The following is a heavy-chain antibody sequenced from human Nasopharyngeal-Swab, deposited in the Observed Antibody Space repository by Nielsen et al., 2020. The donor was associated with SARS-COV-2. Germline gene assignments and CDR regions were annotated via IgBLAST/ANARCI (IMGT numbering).Heavy chain of an antibody. CDR1: GYSFTSYW. Sequence: GASLKISCKGSGYSFTSYWISWVRQMPGKGLEWMGRIDPSDSYTNYSPSFQGHVTISADKSISTAYLQWSSLKASDTAMYYCAGRAYCSGGSCYSPYYYYMDVWGKGTTVTVSS. CDR3: AGRAYCSGGSCYSPYYYYMDV. D-gene: IGHD2-15*01. V-gene: IGHV5-10-1*01. CDR2: IDPSDSYT. J-gene: IGHJ6*03.